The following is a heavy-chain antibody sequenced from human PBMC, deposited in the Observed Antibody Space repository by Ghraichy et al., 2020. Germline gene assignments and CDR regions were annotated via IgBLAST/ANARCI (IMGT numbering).Heavy chain of an antibody. Sequence: SDTLSLTCTVSGGSVNSGSYYWSWIRQPPGKGLEWIGYIYYSGSTNYNPSLKSRVTISVDTSKNQFSLKLSSVTAADTAVYYCARGDRYGSGSYYNNPFDYWGQGTLVTVSS. CDR2: IYYSGST. D-gene: IGHD3-10*01. CDR1: GGSVNSGSYY. CDR3: ARGDRYGSGSYYNNPFDY. V-gene: IGHV4-61*01. J-gene: IGHJ4*02.